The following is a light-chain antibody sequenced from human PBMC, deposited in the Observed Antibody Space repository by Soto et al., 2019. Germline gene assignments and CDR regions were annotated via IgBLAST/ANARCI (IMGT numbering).Light chain of an antibody. V-gene: IGKV1-27*01. J-gene: IGKJ2*01. CDR1: QGVGNY. Sequence: DIQMTQSPSSLSASVGDTVTITCRASQGVGNYLAWYQQKPGKVPKLLIYAASTLQSGVPSRFSGSGSGTDFTLTISSLQPEDVATYHCQNYLRAPYTFGQGAKLEIK. CDR2: AAS. CDR3: QNYLRAPYT.